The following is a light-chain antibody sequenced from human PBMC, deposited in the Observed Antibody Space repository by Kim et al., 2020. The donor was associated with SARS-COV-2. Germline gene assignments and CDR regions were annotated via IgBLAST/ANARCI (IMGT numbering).Light chain of an antibody. CDR2: GKN. J-gene: IGLJ1*01. CDR1: SLRSYY. Sequence: LGQTVRITCQGDSLRSYYASWYQQKPGQAPVLVIYGKNKRPSGIPGRFSGSSSGNTASLTISGAQAEDEADYYCNSRDTSGNHLYVFGTGTKVTVL. V-gene: IGLV3-19*01. CDR3: NSRDTSGNHLYV.